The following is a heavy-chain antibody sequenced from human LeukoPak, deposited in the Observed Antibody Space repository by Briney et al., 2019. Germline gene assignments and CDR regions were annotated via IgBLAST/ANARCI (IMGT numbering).Heavy chain of an antibody. CDR2: IRYDGSNK. D-gene: IGHD3-22*01. Sequence: AGGSLRLSCAASGFTFSSYGMHWVRQAPGKGLEWVAFIRYDGSNKYYADSVKGRFTISRDNSKNTLYLQMNSLRAEDTAVYYCAKSNDSSGYYSEGYYYQYGMDVWGQGTTVTVSS. CDR1: GFTFSSYG. V-gene: IGHV3-30*02. CDR3: AKSNDSSGYYSEGYYYQYGMDV. J-gene: IGHJ6*02.